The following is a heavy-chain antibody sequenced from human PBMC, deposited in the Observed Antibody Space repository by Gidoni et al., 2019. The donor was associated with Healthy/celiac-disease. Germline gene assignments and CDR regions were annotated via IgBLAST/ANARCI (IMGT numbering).Heavy chain of an antibody. CDR1: GFTFSSYG. Sequence: QLQLVESGGAVVQPGRSLRLSCAASGFTFSSYGMHWVRQAPGKGPEWVAVIWYDGSNKYYADSVKGRFTISRDNSKNTLYLQMNSLRAEDTAVYYCARDLGYITIFGVANPSPLDYWGQGTLVTVSS. CDR3: ARDLGYITIFGVANPSPLDY. CDR2: IWYDGSNK. V-gene: IGHV3-33*01. J-gene: IGHJ4*02. D-gene: IGHD3-3*01.